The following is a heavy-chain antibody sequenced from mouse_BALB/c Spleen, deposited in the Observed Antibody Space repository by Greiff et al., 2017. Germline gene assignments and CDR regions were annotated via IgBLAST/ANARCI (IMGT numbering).Heavy chain of an antibody. D-gene: IGHD2-4*01. J-gene: IGHJ1*01. V-gene: IGHV1-31*01. CDR3: ARGDYESYWYFDV. Sequence: VHLRRSDPKLVKPGASVKLSCRASVSSFPATSCPWVKQSHVRSLEWIGRINPYNVATSYNQNFKDKASLTVDKSSSTAYMELHSLTSEDSAVYYCARGDYESYWYFDVWGAGTTVTVSS. CDR2: INPYNVAT. CDR1: VSSFPATS.